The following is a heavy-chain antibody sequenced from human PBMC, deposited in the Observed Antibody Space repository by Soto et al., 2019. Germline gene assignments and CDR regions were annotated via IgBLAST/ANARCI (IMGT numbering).Heavy chain of an antibody. J-gene: IGHJ4*02. Sequence: PGGSLRISWVASAYSFSSYAMSWVRQAPGEGLEWFSVISGSDGSTYYADSVKGRFTISRDNSKNTLYLQMNSLRAEDTAVYYCARDRERDAWYEDYWGQGT. CDR2: ISGSDGST. V-gene: IGHV3-23*01. CDR3: ARDRERDAWYEDY. D-gene: IGHD6-13*01. CDR1: AYSFSSYA.